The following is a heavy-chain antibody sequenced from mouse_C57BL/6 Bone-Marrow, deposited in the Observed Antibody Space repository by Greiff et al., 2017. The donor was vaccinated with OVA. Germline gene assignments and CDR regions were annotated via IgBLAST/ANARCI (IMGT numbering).Heavy chain of an antibody. CDR3: AKDYYGSLAY. Sequence: DVKLVESGGGLVKPGGSLKLSCAASGFTFSDYGMHWVRQAPEKGLEWVAYISSGSSTIYYADTVKGRFTISRDNAKNTLFLQMTSLRSEDTAMYYCAKDYYGSLAYWGQGTLVTVSA. V-gene: IGHV5-17*01. J-gene: IGHJ3*01. D-gene: IGHD1-1*01. CDR2: ISSGSSTI. CDR1: GFTFSDYG.